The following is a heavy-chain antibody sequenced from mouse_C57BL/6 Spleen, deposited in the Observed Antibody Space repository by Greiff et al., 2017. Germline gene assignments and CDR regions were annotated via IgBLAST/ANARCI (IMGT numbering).Heavy chain of an antibody. Sequence: VQLQQPGAELVKPGASVKLSCKASGYTFTSYWMQWVKQRPGQGLEWIGEIDPSDSYPNYNQKFKGKATLTLDTSSSTAYMQLSSLTSEDSAVYYCARPYSNFAMDYWGQGTSVTVSS. V-gene: IGHV1-50*01. CDR2: IDPSDSYP. CDR3: ARPYSNFAMDY. J-gene: IGHJ4*01. CDR1: GYTFTSYW. D-gene: IGHD2-5*01.